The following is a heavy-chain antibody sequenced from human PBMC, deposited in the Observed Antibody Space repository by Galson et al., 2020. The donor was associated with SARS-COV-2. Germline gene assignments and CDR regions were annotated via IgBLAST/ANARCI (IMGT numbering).Heavy chain of an antibody. Sequence: ETLSLTCAVYGGSFSGYCWTWIRQPPGKGPEWIGEITHTGSNNYNPSLKSRVTISRDTSKNQFSLKLSSLYAADTAMYYCARAPDYDILTGDYSDAFDVWSRGTLVTVSS. J-gene: IGHJ3*01. CDR3: ARAPDYDILTGDYSDAFDV. D-gene: IGHD3-9*01. CDR1: GGSFSGYC. V-gene: IGHV4-34*01. CDR2: ITHTGSN.